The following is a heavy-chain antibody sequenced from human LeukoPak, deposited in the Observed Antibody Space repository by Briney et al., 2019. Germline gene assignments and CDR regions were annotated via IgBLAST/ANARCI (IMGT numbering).Heavy chain of an antibody. V-gene: IGHV1-8*03. CDR2: MNPNSGNT. CDR3: ARGYYYDSSGRNWFDP. J-gene: IGHJ5*02. CDR1: GYTFTSYD. Sequence: ASVKVSCKASGYTFTSYDINWVRQATGQGLEWMGWMNPNSGNTGYAQKFQGRVTITRNTSISTAYMELSSLRSEDTAVYYCARGYYYDSSGRNWFDPWGQGTLVTVSS. D-gene: IGHD3-22*01.